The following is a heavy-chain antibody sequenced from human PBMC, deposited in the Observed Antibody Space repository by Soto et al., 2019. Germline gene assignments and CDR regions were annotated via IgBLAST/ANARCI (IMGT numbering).Heavy chain of an antibody. V-gene: IGHV3-21*01. CDR3: ARDMGDYGAFDI. CDR2: ISSSSSYI. J-gene: IGHJ3*02. D-gene: IGHD4-17*01. Sequence: GGSLRLSCAASGFTFSSYSMNWVRQAPGKGLEWVSSISSSSSYIYYADSVKGRFTISRDNAKNSLYLQMNSLRAEDTAVYYCARDMGDYGAFDIWGQGTMVTVS. CDR1: GFTFSSYS.